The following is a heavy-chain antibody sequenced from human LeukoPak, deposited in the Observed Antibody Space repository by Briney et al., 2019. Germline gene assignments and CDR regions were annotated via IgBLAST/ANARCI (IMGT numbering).Heavy chain of an antibody. CDR1: GYTFTGYY. Sequence: ASVKVSCKASGYTFTGYYMHWVRQAPGQGLEWMGWISASSGGTNYAQKFQGRVTMTRDTSISTAYMELSRLRSDDTAVYYCARAGCSSTSCYGEGYYYYYYGMDVWGQGTTVT. CDR3: ARAGCSSTSCYGEGYYYYYYGMDV. J-gene: IGHJ6*02. V-gene: IGHV1-2*02. D-gene: IGHD2-2*01. CDR2: ISASSGGT.